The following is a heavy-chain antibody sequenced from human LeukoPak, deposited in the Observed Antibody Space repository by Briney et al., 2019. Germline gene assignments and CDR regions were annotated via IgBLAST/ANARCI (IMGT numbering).Heavy chain of an antibody. V-gene: IGHV3-23*01. CDR1: GFTFSSYA. Sequence: GGSLRLSCAASGFTFSSYAMSWVRQAPGKGLEWVSAISGSGGSTYYADSVKGRFTISRDNSKNTLYLQMNRLRAEDTAVYYYAKGGSGSYRGPFDIWGQGTMVTVSS. CDR2: ISGSGGST. CDR3: AKGGSGSYRGPFDI. D-gene: IGHD1-26*01. J-gene: IGHJ3*02.